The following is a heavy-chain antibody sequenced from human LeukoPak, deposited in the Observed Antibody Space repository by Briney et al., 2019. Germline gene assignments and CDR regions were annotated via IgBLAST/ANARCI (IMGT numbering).Heavy chain of an antibody. CDR1: GFTFSSHW. J-gene: IGHJ4*02. CDR2: INQDGSEK. CDR3: AREDDWNYEDY. Sequence: GGSLRLSCAASGFTFSSHWMSWVRQAPGKGLEWVVNINQDGSEKYYVNSVKGRFTISRDNAKNSLYLQMNSLRAEDTAIYFCAREDDWNYEDYWGQGTLVTVSS. V-gene: IGHV3-7*01. D-gene: IGHD1-7*01.